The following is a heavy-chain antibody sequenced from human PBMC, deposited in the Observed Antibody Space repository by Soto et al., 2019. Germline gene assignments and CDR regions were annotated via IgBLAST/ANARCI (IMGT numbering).Heavy chain of an antibody. V-gene: IGHV3-11*05. Sequence: QVQLVESGGGLAKPGGSLRLSCAASGFTFSDYYMSWIRQAPGTGLEWVSYISSSSSYTNYADSVKGRFTISRDNAKNSLYLQMNSLRAEDTAVYYCARDHYGPGWFDPWGQGTLVTVSS. CDR1: GFTFSDYY. J-gene: IGHJ5*02. CDR2: ISSSSSYT. CDR3: ARDHYGPGWFDP. D-gene: IGHD3-10*01.